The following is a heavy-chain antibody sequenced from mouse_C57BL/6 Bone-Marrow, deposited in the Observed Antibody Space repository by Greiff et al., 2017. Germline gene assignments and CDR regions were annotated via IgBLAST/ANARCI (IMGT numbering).Heavy chain of an antibody. J-gene: IGHJ2*01. CDR2: ISGGGGNT. Sequence: EVKLVESGGGLVKPGGSLKLSCAASGFTFSSYTMSWVRQTPEKRLEWVATISGGGGNTYYPASVKGRFTISRDNAKDTLYLQMSSLRSEDTALYYCARGYYYGSILYVDYWGQGTTLTVSS. CDR3: ARGYYYGSILYVDY. CDR1: GFTFSSYT. D-gene: IGHD1-1*01. V-gene: IGHV5-9*01.